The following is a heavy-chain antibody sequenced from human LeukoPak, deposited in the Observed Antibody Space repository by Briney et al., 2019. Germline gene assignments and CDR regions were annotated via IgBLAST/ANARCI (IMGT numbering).Heavy chain of an antibody. CDR2: INQDGSKK. Sequence: PGGSLRLSCVASRFTLSNYWMSWVRQAPGKGLEWVAHINQDGSKKRYADSMKGRFTISRDNAKESLYLQLNSLRAEDTAVYYCAKWGPYCVGDYCPALDSWGPGTLVTVSS. CDR1: RFTLSNYW. J-gene: IGHJ4*02. D-gene: IGHD2-21*02. CDR3: AKWGPYCVGDYCPALDS. V-gene: IGHV3-7*01.